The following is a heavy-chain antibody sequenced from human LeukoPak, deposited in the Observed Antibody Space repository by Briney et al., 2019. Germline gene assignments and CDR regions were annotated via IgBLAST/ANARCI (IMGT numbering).Heavy chain of an antibody. Sequence: GGSLRLSCAASGLTFSSYAMSWVRQAPGKGLEWVPAISGSGGSTYYADSVKGRFTISRDNSKTTLYLQMNSMRAEDTAVYYCATWELDYYYYGMDVWGQGTTVTVSS. D-gene: IGHD1-26*01. CDR3: ATWELDYYYYGMDV. CDR1: GLTFSSYA. CDR2: ISGSGGST. V-gene: IGHV3-23*01. J-gene: IGHJ6*02.